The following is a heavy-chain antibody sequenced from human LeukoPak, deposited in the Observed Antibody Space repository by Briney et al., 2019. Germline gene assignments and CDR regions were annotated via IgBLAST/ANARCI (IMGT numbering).Heavy chain of an antibody. CDR3: ARTPGLSGYIHFDY. V-gene: IGHV4-31*03. J-gene: IGHJ4*02. D-gene: IGHD5-24*01. Sequence: SETLSLTCTVSGDSISSGGYYWSWIRQHPGKGLEWIGYIYYSGSAYYNPSLKSRATISVDTSNNQFFLELSPVTAADTAVYYCARTPGLSGYIHFDYWGQGTLVTVSS. CDR2: IYYSGSA. CDR1: GDSISSGGYY.